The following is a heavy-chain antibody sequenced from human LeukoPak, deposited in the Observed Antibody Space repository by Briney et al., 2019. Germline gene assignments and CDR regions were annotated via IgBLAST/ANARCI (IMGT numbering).Heavy chain of an antibody. Sequence: PSETLSLTCAVYGGSFSGYYWSWIRQPPGKGLEWIGYIYYSGSTNYKPSLKSRVTISVDTSKNQFSLKLSSVTAADTAVYYCVTIAASGTRDYWGQGTLVTVSS. J-gene: IGHJ4*02. V-gene: IGHV4-59*08. CDR3: VTIAASGTRDY. D-gene: IGHD6-13*01. CDR2: IYYSGST. CDR1: GGSFSGYY.